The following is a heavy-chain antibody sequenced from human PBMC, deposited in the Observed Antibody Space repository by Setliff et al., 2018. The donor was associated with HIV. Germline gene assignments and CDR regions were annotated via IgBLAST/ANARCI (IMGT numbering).Heavy chain of an antibody. V-gene: IGHV4-59*01. CDR1: GGSISSYY. CDR3: ARDPGSSYYNYKYLDI. J-gene: IGHJ6*04. Sequence: PSETLSLTCTVSGGSISSYYWNWVRQPPGKGLEWIGYFYYDGTTKYNPSLKSRVAISAGTSNKQFSLTLSSVTAADTAVYYCARDPGSSYYNYKYLDIWGKGTTVTVSS. D-gene: IGHD3-3*01. CDR2: FYYDGTT.